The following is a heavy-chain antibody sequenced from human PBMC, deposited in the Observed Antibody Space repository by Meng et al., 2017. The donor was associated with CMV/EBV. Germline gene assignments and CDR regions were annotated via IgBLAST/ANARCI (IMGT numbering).Heavy chain of an antibody. Sequence: GESLNISCAASGFTFSSYGMHWVRQAPGKGLEWVAFIRYDGSNKYYADSVKGRFTISRDNSKNTLYLQMNSLRAEDTAVYYCAKSQSRLSIAAADPGFDYWGQGTLVTVSS. J-gene: IGHJ4*02. CDR3: AKSQSRLSIAAADPGFDY. CDR1: GFTFSSYG. CDR2: IRYDGSNK. D-gene: IGHD6-13*01. V-gene: IGHV3-30*02.